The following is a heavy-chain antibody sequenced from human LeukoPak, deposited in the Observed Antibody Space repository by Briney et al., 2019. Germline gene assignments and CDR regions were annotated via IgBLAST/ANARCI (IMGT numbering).Heavy chain of an antibody. Sequence: SETLSLTCTVSGASINNYYWSWIRQPPGKGLESIAYIYYSGTTNYNPSLKSRVTISLDTSKNQFSLKLNTVTTADTAVYYCAGDTTVTSFGYWGQGTLVTVSS. V-gene: IGHV4-59*01. CDR2: IYYSGTT. J-gene: IGHJ4*02. D-gene: IGHD4-11*01. CDR1: GASINNYY. CDR3: AGDTTVTSFGY.